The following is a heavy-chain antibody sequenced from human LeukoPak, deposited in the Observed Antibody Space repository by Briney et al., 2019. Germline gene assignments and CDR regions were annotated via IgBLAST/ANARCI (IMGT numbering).Heavy chain of an antibody. CDR3: AKTHCGGGSCDKFDS. J-gene: IGHJ5*01. V-gene: IGHV4-4*07. Sequence: PWKTLSLTCTVSGASVSTYFWSWIRQPAGKTMEWIGRVYASGTTYYNPSLRSRVTLSIDTSKNQFFLSLNSVTAADTAVYYCAKTHCGGGSCDKFDSWGQGILVTVSS. CDR1: GASVSTYF. CDR2: VYASGTT. D-gene: IGHD2-21*01.